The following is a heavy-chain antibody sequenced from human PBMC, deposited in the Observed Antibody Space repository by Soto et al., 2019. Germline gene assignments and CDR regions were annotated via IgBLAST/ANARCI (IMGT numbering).Heavy chain of an antibody. CDR3: ARGNDSDGYYYFDY. Sequence: TLSRSCPVSGGSIRSGGYYWSWIRQHPGKGPEWIGYIYNSGNTYYYPSLKSRLTILVDTSKNQFSLKLSSVTAADTAVYYSARGNDSDGYYYFDYWGQGTLVTVYS. CDR2: IYNSGNT. CDR1: GGSIRSGGYY. J-gene: IGHJ4*02. D-gene: IGHD3-22*01. V-gene: IGHV4-31*03.